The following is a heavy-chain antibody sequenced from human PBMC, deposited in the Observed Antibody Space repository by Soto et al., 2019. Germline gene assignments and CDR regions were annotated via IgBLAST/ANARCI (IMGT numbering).Heavy chain of an antibody. CDR2: IYYSGST. D-gene: IGHD2-15*01. V-gene: IGHV4-31*02. CDR3: ARASYSSADAFDI. CDR1: GGSISSGGYY. J-gene: IGHJ3*02. Sequence: SESLSLTCTVSGGSISSGGYYWSWIRQHPGKGLEWIGYIYYSGSTYYNPSLKSRVTISVDTSKNQFSLKLSSVTAADTAVYYCARASYSSADAFDIWGQGTMVTVSS.